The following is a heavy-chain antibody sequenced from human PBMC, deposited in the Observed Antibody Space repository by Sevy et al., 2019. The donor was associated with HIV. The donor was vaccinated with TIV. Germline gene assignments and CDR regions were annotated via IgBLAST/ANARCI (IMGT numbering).Heavy chain of an antibody. CDR2: IYWDSDSV. D-gene: IGHD3-16*01. Sequence: GGSLRLSCAASGFTFDDYAMHWVRQAPGKGLEWVSGIYWDSDSVGYADSVKGRFTISRDNSENSLYLQMKSLRPEDTALYYCARDRVGAARMGGFDIGGQGTMVTVS. CDR1: GFTFDDYA. CDR3: ARDRVGAARMGGFDI. V-gene: IGHV3-9*01. J-gene: IGHJ3*02.